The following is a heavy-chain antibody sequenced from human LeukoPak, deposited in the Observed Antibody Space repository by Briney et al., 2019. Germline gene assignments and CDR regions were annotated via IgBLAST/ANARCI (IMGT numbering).Heavy chain of an antibody. V-gene: IGHV3-23*01. D-gene: IGHD3-22*01. CDR3: AIMPYYYDSGGYFDYFDY. J-gene: IGHJ4*02. CDR2: ISGSGGST. CDR1: GFTFSSYA. Sequence: GGSLRLSCAASGFTFSSYAMSWVRQAPGKGLEWVSAISGSGGSTYYASSVKGRFTISRDNSKNTLYLQMNSLRAEDTAVYYCAIMPYYYDSGGYFDYFDYWGQGTLVTVSS.